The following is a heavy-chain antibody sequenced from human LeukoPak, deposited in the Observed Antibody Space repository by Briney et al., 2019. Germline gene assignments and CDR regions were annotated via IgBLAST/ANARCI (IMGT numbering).Heavy chain of an antibody. Sequence: ASVKVSCKASGYTFTTYAMNWVRQAPGQGPELMGWINTNTGNPTYVQGFTGRFVFSLDTSVSTAYLQINSLKAEDTAVYYCARTHGIVGATFDYWGQGTLVTVSS. D-gene: IGHD1-26*01. V-gene: IGHV7-4-1*02. CDR1: GYTFTTYA. CDR2: INTNTGNP. J-gene: IGHJ4*02. CDR3: ARTHGIVGATFDY.